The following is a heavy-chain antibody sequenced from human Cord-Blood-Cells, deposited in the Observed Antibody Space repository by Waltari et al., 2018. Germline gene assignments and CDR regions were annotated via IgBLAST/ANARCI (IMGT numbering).Heavy chain of an antibody. CDR3: AMETAAAGTSSGWYAFDI. V-gene: IGHV4-4*02. D-gene: IGHD6-13*01. Sequence: QVQLQESGPGLVKPSGTLSLTCAVSGCSISSRNWWIWVRQPPGTGREWTWEIYHSGSTTDNPSLKSRVTISVDKSKNQFSLKLSSVTAADTAVYYCAMETAAAGTSSGWYAFDIWGQGTMVTVSS. CDR2: IYHSGST. CDR1: GCSISSRNW. J-gene: IGHJ3*02.